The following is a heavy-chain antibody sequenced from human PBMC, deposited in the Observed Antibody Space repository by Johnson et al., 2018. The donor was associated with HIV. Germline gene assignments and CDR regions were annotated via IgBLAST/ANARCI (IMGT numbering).Heavy chain of an antibody. CDR3: ATRDPTHRPGVFDI. Sequence: VQLVESGGGLVQPGGSLRLSCAASGFTFSGSWMSWVRQAPGTGLEWVANIKQDGSEKYYVDSVTGRFTISRDNAKNSLYLQISSLRAEDTAVYYCATRDPTHRPGVFDIWGQGTMVTVSS. J-gene: IGHJ3*02. D-gene: IGHD1-14*01. CDR2: IKQDGSEK. CDR1: GFTFSGSW. V-gene: IGHV3-7*02.